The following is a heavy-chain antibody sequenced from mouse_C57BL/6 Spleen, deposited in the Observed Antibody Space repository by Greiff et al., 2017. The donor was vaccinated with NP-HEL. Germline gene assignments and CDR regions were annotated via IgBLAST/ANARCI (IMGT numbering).Heavy chain of an antibody. CDR1: GFSLTSYG. CDR2: IWSGGST. Sequence: VKLQESGPGLVQPSQSLSITCTVSGFSLTSYGVHWVRQPPGKGLEWLGVIWSGGSTDYNAAFISRLSISKDNSKSQVFFKMNSLQADDTAIYYCAKGGAYGNPYAMDYWGQGTSVTVSS. V-gene: IGHV2-4*01. J-gene: IGHJ4*01. D-gene: IGHD2-1*01. CDR3: AKGGAYGNPYAMDY.